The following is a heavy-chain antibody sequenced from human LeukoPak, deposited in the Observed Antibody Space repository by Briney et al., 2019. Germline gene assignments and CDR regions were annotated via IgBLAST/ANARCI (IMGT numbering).Heavy chain of an antibody. Sequence: GGSLRLSCAASGFTFSSYSMNWVRQAPGKGLEWVSSISSSSSYIYYAGSVKGRFTISRDNAKNSLYLQMNSLRAEDTAVYYCARENDFWSGDRGYFDYWGQGTLVTVSS. J-gene: IGHJ4*02. D-gene: IGHD3-3*01. CDR1: GFTFSSYS. CDR3: ARENDFWSGDRGYFDY. V-gene: IGHV3-21*01. CDR2: ISSSSSYI.